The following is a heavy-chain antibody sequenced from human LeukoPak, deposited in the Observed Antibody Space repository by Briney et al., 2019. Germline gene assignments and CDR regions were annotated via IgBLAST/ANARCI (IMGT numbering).Heavy chain of an antibody. CDR2: IKQDGSEK. V-gene: IGHV3-7*03. Sequence: GGSLRLSCAASGFTFSSYWMSWVRQAPGKGLEWVANIKQDGSEKYYVDSVKGRFTISRDNAKNSLYLQMNSLKTEDTAVYYCTRLPASLWGSGSYTSEEIDYWGQGTLVTVSS. D-gene: IGHD3-10*01. J-gene: IGHJ4*02. CDR1: GFTFSSYW. CDR3: TRLPASLWGSGSYTSEEIDY.